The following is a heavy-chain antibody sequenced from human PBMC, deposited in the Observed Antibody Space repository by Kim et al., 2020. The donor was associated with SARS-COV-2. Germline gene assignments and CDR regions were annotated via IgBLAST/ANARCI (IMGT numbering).Heavy chain of an antibody. J-gene: IGHJ4*02. CDR2: INHSGST. CDR1: GGSFSGYY. Sequence: SETLSLTCAVYGGSFSGYYWSWIRQPPGKGLEWIGEINHSGSTNYNPSLKSRVTISVDTSKNQFSLKLSSVTAADTAVYYCARGPGYSSSSFDYWGQGTLVTVSS. V-gene: IGHV4-34*01. D-gene: IGHD6-6*01. CDR3: ARGPGYSSSSFDY.